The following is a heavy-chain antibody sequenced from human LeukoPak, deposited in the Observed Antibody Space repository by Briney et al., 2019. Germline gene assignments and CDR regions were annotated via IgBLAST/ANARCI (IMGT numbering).Heavy chain of an antibody. Sequence: GGSLRLSCAASGFTFSDYYMSWIRQAPGKGLEWVSYISSGSTISYADSVKGRFTISRDNAKNSLYLQMNSLRAEDTAVYYCARGGYSYGQIAYWGQGTLVIVSS. V-gene: IGHV3-11*01. CDR3: ARGGYSYGQIAY. D-gene: IGHD5-18*01. J-gene: IGHJ4*02. CDR1: GFTFSDYY. CDR2: ISSGSTI.